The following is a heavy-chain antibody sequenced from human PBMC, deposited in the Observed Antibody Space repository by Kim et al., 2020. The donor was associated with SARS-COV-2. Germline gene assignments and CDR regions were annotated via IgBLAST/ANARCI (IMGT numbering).Heavy chain of an antibody. CDR2: IWYDGSNK. V-gene: IGHV3-33*01. Sequence: GGSLRLSCAASGFTFSSYGMHWVRQAPGKGLEWVAVIWYDGSNKYYADSVKGRFTISRDNSKNTLHLQMKSLRAEDTDVYYCASNSRYYGMDVWGQGTT. D-gene: IGHD1-20*01. CDR3: ASNSRYYGMDV. CDR1: GFTFSSYG. J-gene: IGHJ6*02.